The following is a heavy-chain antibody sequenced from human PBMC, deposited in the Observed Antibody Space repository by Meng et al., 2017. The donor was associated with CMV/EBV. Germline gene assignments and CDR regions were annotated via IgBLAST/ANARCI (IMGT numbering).Heavy chain of an antibody. CDR3: ARGRYCTNGVCYTPTDY. CDR1: AFRRCA. D-gene: IGHD2-8*01. V-gene: IGHV3-30*04. Sequence: AFRRCAMHWVRQAPGKGLEWVAVISDDGSNKYYADSVKGRFTISRDNSKNTLYLQMNSLRAEDTAVYYCARGRYCTNGVCYTPTDYWGQGTLVTVSS. J-gene: IGHJ4*02. CDR2: ISDDGSNK.